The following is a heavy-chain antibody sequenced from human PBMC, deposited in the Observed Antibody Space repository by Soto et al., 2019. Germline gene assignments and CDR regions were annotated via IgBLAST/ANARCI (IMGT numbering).Heavy chain of an antibody. CDR2: INPNSGGT. CDR1: GYTFTGDY. Sequence: ASVMGSGNASGYTFTGDYMHWVRQAPGQVLDCSGWINPNSGGTNYAQDFQGRVTMTRDTSIRTPYMELSRMRSDATAVYYSASGYEVGLAWLHVYYDYGMGVWGQGTTVNVSS. CDR3: ASGYEVGLAWLHVYYDYGMGV. J-gene: IGHJ6*02. D-gene: IGHD3-3*01. V-gene: IGHV1-2*02.